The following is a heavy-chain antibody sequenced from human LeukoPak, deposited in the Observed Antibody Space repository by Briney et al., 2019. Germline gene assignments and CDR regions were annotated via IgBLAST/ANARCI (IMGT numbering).Heavy chain of an antibody. CDR3: AKECGRDYDDRAFDI. V-gene: IGHV3-23*01. CDR2: ISGTGGST. D-gene: IGHD3-22*01. CDR1: GFTFSSYA. Sequence: PGGSLRLSCAASGFTFSSYAMNWVRQSPERGLEWVSAISGTGGSTSYADSLKGRFTISRDNSKNTLFLQMSSLTAEDTAVYYCAKECGRDYDDRAFDIWGQGTMVTASS. J-gene: IGHJ3*02.